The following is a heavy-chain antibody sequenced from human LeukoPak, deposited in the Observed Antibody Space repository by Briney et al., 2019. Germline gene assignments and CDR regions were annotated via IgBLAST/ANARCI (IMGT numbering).Heavy chain of an antibody. V-gene: IGHV1-3*01. J-gene: IGHJ4*02. D-gene: IGHD5-18*01. CDR1: GYTFTSCA. CDR3: ARARYSYGSTFDY. Sequence: ASVRVSCKASGYTFTSCAMHWPRQAPGQRPQWMGGINAGNGNTKYSQKFQGRVTITRDTSASTAYMELSSLRCEDTAVYYCARARYSYGSTFDYWGQGTLVTVSS. CDR2: INAGNGNT.